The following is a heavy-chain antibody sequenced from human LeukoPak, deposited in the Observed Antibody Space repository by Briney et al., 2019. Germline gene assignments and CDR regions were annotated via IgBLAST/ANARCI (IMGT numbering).Heavy chain of an antibody. CDR2: IYTSGST. CDR1: GGSISSYY. D-gene: IGHD2-2*01. CDR3: AREAPWRGVVPAAPHTYNWFDP. J-gene: IGHJ5*02. Sequence: SETLSLTCTVSGGSISSYYWSWIRQPAGKGLEWIGRIYTSGSTNYNPSLKSRVTMSVDTSKNQFSLKLSSVTAAGTAVYYCAREAPWRGVVPAAPHTYNWFDPWGQGTLVTVSS. V-gene: IGHV4-4*07.